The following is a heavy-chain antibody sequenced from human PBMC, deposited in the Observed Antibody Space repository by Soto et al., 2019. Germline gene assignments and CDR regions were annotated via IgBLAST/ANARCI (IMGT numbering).Heavy chain of an antibody. D-gene: IGHD3-3*01. V-gene: IGHV4-39*01. Sequence: QLQLQESGPGLVKPSETLSLTCTVSGGSISSSSYYWGWIRQPPGKGLEWIGSIYYSGSTYYNPSLKSRVTISVDTSKNQFSLKLSSVTAADTAVYYCARGSGAPITIFGVVTNFDYWGQGTLVTVSS. J-gene: IGHJ4*02. CDR1: GGSISSSSYY. CDR2: IYYSGST. CDR3: ARGSGAPITIFGVVTNFDY.